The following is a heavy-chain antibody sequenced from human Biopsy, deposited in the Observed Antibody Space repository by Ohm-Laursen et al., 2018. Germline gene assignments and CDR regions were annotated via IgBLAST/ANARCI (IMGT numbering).Heavy chain of an antibody. V-gene: IGHV4-38-2*01. Sequence: SDTLSLTCAVSGYSVTNDYYRGWIRQPPGKGLEWIGNIYYDGITYYNPSLKSRVAMSVDTSKNQFSLRLTSVTAADTAVYYCARVAGGYAYYYGMDVWGQGTTVIVSS. CDR3: ARVAGGYAYYYGMDV. CDR2: IYYDGIT. CDR1: GYSVTNDYY. D-gene: IGHD5-12*01. J-gene: IGHJ6*02.